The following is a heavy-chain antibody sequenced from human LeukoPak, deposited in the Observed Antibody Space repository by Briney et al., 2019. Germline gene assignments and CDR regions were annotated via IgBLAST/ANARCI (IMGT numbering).Heavy chain of an antibody. D-gene: IGHD2-2*01. CDR1: GFTVSSNY. J-gene: IGHJ4*02. Sequence: GGSLRLSCAASGFTVSSNYMSWVRQAPGKGLEWVSIIYSGGSTYYTDCVGGRFIISRDISENTVCLQMNSLRAEDTAVYYCARVGDCGRASCYAIDYWGQGTLVTVSS. V-gene: IGHV3-66*01. CDR3: ARVGDCGRASCYAIDY. CDR2: IYSGGST.